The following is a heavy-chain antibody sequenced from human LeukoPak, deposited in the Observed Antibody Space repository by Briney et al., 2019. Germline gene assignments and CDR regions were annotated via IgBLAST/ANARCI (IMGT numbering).Heavy chain of an antibody. D-gene: IGHD3-10*01. CDR3: AKRKTSYGSGSYSVDY. J-gene: IGHJ4*02. CDR2: ISGSGGST. CDR1: GFTFSSYA. V-gene: IGHV3-23*01. Sequence: GGSLRLSCAASGFTFSSYAMSWVRQAPGKGLEWVSAISGSGGSTYYADSVKGRFTISRDNSKNTLYLQMNSLRAEDTAVYCCAKRKTSYGSGSYSVDYWGQATLVTVSS.